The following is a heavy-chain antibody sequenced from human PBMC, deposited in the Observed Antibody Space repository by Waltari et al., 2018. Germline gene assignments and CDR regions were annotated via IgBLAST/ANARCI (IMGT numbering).Heavy chain of an antibody. CDR2: IQPILNVV. CDR1: GGTFTTYT. Sequence: QVQLVQSGAEVKKPGSSVRVSCKASGGTFTTYTINWIRQAPGQGLEWVGKIQPILNVVEQAQKVQGRGTNTAEKSTNPAYIELNRLRSDDTAVYFRSVFLNNAFIEPTPPWGQGTLVTVAS. V-gene: IGHV1-69*02. CDR3: SVFLNNAFIEPTPP. D-gene: IGHD3-16*01. J-gene: IGHJ5*02.